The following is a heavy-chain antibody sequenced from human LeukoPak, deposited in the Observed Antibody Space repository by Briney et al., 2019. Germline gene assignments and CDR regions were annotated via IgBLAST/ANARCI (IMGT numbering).Heavy chain of an antibody. CDR3: ARGRGIAAAGTGHDFDY. CDR2: IYRSGST. D-gene: IGHD6-13*01. J-gene: IGHJ4*02. Sequence: SETLSLTCTVSSYSINSGYYWGWIRQPPGKGLEWIGNIYRSGSTYYNPSLESRVTISIGMSKNQFSLRLRSVTASDTAVYYCARGRGIAAAGTGHDFDYWGQGTLVTVSS. CDR1: SYSINSGYY. V-gene: IGHV4-38-2*02.